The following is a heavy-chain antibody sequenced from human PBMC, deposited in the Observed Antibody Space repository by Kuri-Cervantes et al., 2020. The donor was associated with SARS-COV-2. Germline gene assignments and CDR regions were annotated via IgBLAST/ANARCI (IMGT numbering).Heavy chain of an antibody. CDR2: ISSSSSYI. V-gene: IGHV3-21*01. Sequence: GGSLRLSCADSGFTFSSYSMNWVRQAPGKGLEWVSYISSSSSYIYYADSLKGRFTISRDNSKNTLYLQMNSLRAEDTAVYYCAIGRYYDFWSGYYTDAFDIWGQGTMVTVSS. CDR3: AIGRYYDFWSGYYTDAFDI. J-gene: IGHJ3*02. CDR1: GFTFSSYS. D-gene: IGHD3-3*01.